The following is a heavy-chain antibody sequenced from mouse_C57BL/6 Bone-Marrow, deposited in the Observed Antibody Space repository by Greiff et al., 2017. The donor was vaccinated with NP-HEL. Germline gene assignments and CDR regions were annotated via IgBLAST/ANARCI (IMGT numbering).Heavy chain of an antibody. CDR1: GYTFTRYL. J-gene: IGHJ2*01. V-gene: IGHV1-72*01. CDR2: IDPNSGGT. D-gene: IGHD1-1*01. Sequence: VQLQQPGAELVKPGASVKLSCKASGYTFTRYLMHWVKQRPGRGLEWIGRIDPNSGGTKYNEKFKSKATLTVDKPSSTAYMQLNSLTSEDTAVYDCARCYYGSSAVDYWGQGTTLTVSS. CDR3: ARCYYGSSAVDY.